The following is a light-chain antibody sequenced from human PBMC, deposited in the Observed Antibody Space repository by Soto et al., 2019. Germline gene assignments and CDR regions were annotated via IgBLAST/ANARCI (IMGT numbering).Light chain of an antibody. J-gene: IGKJ4*01. CDR3: QQYISYPIA. CDR2: GAS. V-gene: IGKV3-15*01. Sequence: EIVMTQSPATLSVSQGERATLSSRASQSVSINLAWYQQRPGQPPRLLIYGASTRATGIPARSSGSGSGTEFTLTISSLQPDDFATYYCQQYISYPIAFGGGTKVDIK. CDR1: QSVSIN.